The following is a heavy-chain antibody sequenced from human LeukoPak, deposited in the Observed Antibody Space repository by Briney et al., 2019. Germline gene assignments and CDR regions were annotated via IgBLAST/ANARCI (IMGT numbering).Heavy chain of an antibody. V-gene: IGHV3-30-3*01. CDR1: GFTFSSYA. CDR2: ISYDGSNK. J-gene: IGHJ6*02. Sequence: GGSLRLSCAASGFTFSSYAMHWVRQAPGKGLEWVAVISYDGSNKYYADSVKGRFTISRDNSKNTLYLQMNSLRAEDTAVYYCAKVLLPSYYYYGMDVWGQGTTVTVSS. CDR3: AKVLLPSYYYYGMDV. D-gene: IGHD3-22*01.